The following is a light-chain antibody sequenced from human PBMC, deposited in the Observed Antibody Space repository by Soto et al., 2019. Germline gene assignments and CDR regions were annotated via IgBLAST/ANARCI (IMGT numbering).Light chain of an antibody. Sequence: DILLIQSPATLSASVGDRITITCRASENIFKFLAWDQQRSGSAPNLLIYAASDLEKGVPSRFSGSGSGTEFTLTIDNLQPNDSATYFCQHYHSQSITFGGGTQV. CDR1: ENIFKF. V-gene: IGKV1-5*01. CDR3: QHYHSQSIT. CDR2: AAS. J-gene: IGKJ4*01.